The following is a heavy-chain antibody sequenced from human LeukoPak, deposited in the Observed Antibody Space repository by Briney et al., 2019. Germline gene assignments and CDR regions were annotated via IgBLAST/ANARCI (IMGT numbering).Heavy chain of an antibody. J-gene: IGHJ4*02. V-gene: IGHV1-18*01. CDR1: GGTFSSYA. CDR3: ARGGSNWNYQYYFDY. Sequence: ASVKVSCEASGGTFSSYAISWVRQAPGQGLEWMGWISAYSGTTNYAQKFQGRVTMTTDTSTSTAYMELRGLRSDDTAVYYCARGGSNWNYQYYFDYWGQGTLVTVSS. CDR2: ISAYSGTT. D-gene: IGHD1-7*01.